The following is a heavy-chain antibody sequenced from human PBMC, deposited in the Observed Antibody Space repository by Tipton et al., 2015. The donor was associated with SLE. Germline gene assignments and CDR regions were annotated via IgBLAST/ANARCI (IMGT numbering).Heavy chain of an antibody. Sequence: TLSLTCTVSGGSISSGSYYWSWIRQPAGKGLEWIGYIYTSGSTNYNPSLKSRVTISVDTSKNQFSLKLSSVTAADTAVYYCARGERLGIRDAFDIWGQGTMVTVSS. CDR3: ARGERLGIRDAFDI. CDR1: GGSISSGSYY. J-gene: IGHJ3*02. V-gene: IGHV4-61*09. D-gene: IGHD1-1*01. CDR2: IYTSGST.